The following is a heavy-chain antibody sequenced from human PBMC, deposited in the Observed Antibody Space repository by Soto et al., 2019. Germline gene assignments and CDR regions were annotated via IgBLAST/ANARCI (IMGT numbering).Heavy chain of an antibody. CDR1: GFTFSSYG. V-gene: IGHV3-33*01. CDR3: ARDRDSSGWYFGY. CDR2: IWDDGSNK. D-gene: IGHD6-19*01. Sequence: QVQLVESGGGVVQPGRSLRLSCAASGFTFSSYGMHWVRQAPGKGLEWVAVIWDDGSNKYYADSVKGRFTISRDNSKNTLYLQMNSLRAEDTAVYYCARDRDSSGWYFGYWGQGTLVTVSS. J-gene: IGHJ4*02.